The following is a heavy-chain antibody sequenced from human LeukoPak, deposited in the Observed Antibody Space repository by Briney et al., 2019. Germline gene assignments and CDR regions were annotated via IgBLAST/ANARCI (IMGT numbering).Heavy chain of an antibody. CDR3: ARGREVVATIVREEDC. V-gene: IGHV4-34*01. CDR1: GGSFSGYY. CDR2: INHSGST. J-gene: IGHJ4*02. D-gene: IGHD5-12*01. Sequence: SETLSLTCAVYGGSFSGYYWSWIRQPPGKGLEWIGEINHSGSTNYNPSLKSRVTISVDTSKNQFSLKLSSVTAADTAVYYCARGREVVATIVREEDCWGQGTLVTVSS.